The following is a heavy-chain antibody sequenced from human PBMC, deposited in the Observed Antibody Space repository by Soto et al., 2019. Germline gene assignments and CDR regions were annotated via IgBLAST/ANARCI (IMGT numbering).Heavy chain of an antibody. CDR3: ALDYRFIVGASSRSFDY. J-gene: IGHJ4*02. V-gene: IGHV1-18*01. Sequence: QVQLVQSGDEVKKPGASVKVSCKASGYTFTSYGISWVRQAPGQGLEWMGWISAYNGNTNYAQKLQGRVTMTTDTSTSTAYMEQRSLRADDAAVYYCALDYRFIVGASSRSFDYWGQGTLVTVSS. D-gene: IGHD1-26*01. CDR2: ISAYNGNT. CDR1: GYTFTSYG.